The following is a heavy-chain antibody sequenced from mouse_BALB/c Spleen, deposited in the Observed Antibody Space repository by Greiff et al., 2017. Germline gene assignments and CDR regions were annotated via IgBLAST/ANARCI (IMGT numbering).Heavy chain of an antibody. CDR2: ISDGGSYT. Sequence: EVMLVESGGGLVKPGGSLKLSCAASGFTFSDYYMYWVRQTPEKRLEWVATISDGGSYTYYPDSVKGRFTISRDNAKNNLYLQMSSLKSEDTAMYYCAREGDYGSSYAMDYWGQGTSVTVSS. CDR1: GFTFSDYY. CDR3: AREGDYGSSYAMDY. J-gene: IGHJ4*01. V-gene: IGHV5-4*02. D-gene: IGHD1-1*01.